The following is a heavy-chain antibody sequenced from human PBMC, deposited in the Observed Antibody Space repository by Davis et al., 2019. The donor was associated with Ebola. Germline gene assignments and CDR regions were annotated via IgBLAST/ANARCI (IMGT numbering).Heavy chain of an antibody. V-gene: IGHV3-23*01. Sequence: PGGSLRLSCAASGFTFSSYAMSWVRQAPGKGLEWVSAISGSGGSTYYADSVKGRFTISRDNSKNTLYLQMNSLRAEDTAVYYCAKDPYDSSGTHLHRWGQGTLVTVSS. D-gene: IGHD3-22*01. J-gene: IGHJ5*02. CDR3: AKDPYDSSGTHLHR. CDR2: ISGSGGST. CDR1: GFTFSSYA.